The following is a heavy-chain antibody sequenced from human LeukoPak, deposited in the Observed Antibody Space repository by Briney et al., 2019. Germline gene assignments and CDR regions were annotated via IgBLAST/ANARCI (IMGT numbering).Heavy chain of an antibody. D-gene: IGHD4-17*01. J-gene: IGHJ4*02. CDR2: IIPILGIA. V-gene: IGHV1-69*02. Sequence: ASVKVSCKASGGTFSSYTISWARQAPGQGLEWMGRIIPILGIANYAQKFQGRVTITADKSTSTAYMELSSLRSEDTAVYYCARGGLGMTTVTKFDYWGQGTLVTVSS. CDR3: ARGGLGMTTVTKFDY. CDR1: GGTFSSYT.